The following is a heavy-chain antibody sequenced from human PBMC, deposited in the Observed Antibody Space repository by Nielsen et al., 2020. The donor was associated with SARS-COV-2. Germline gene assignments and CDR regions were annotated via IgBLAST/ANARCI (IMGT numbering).Heavy chain of an antibody. Sequence: SVKVSCKASGGTFSSYAISWVRQAPGQGLEWMGRIIPILGIANYAQKFQGRVTITADKSTSTAYMELSSLRSEDTAVYYCAREGVAAAGTYEGGYWGQGTLVTVSS. CDR1: GGTFSSYA. CDR2: IIPILGIA. J-gene: IGHJ4*02. V-gene: IGHV1-69*04. D-gene: IGHD6-13*01. CDR3: AREGVAAAGTYEGGY.